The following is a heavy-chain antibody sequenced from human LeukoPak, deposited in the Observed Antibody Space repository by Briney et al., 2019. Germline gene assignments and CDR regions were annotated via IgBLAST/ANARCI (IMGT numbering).Heavy chain of an antibody. CDR2: INTSSSYI. D-gene: IGHD3-9*01. CDR3: ARDRNDILTGYTAFDI. Sequence: PGGSLRLSCAASGFTFSDHYMNWVRQAPGRGLEWVSSINTSSSYIYYADSVKGRFTISRDNAKNSLYLQMNSLRAEETAVYYCARDRNDILTGYTAFDIWGQGTMVTVSS. CDR1: GFTFSDHY. J-gene: IGHJ3*02. V-gene: IGHV3-21*01.